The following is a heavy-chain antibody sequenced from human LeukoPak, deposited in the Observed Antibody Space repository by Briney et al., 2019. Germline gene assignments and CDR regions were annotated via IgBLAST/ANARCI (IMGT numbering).Heavy chain of an antibody. Sequence: QSGGSLRRSCAASGFTFSSYAMSWVRQAPGKGLEWVSAVSGSGGSTYYADSVKGRFTISRDNSKNTLYLQMNSLRAEDTAVYYCAKEYRDYYDSSGGGGYWGQGTLVTVSS. J-gene: IGHJ4*02. CDR1: GFTFSSYA. CDR3: AKEYRDYYDSSGGGGY. D-gene: IGHD3-22*01. CDR2: VSGSGGST. V-gene: IGHV3-23*01.